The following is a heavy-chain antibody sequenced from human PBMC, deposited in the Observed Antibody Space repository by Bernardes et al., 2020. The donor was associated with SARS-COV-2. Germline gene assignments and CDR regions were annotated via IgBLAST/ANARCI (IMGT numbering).Heavy chain of an antibody. V-gene: IGHV3-23*01. CDR3: AKTGLLATAAD. D-gene: IGHD6-25*01. CDR1: GFPFNTFA. Sequence: GGSLRLSCSTSGFPFNTFAMSWVRQVPGKGLEWVAVITSGSPKTFYADSVRGRFTVSRDNSRNTLFLQMNGLRADDTAVYYCAKTGLLATAADWGQGTLVTVSS. CDR2: ITSGSPKT. J-gene: IGHJ4*02.